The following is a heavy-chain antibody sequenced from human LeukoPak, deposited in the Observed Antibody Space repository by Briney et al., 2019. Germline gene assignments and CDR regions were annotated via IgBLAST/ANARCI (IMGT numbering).Heavy chain of an antibody. V-gene: IGHV4-59*02. D-gene: IGHD4-17*01. J-gene: IGHJ3*02. CDR3: ARVGPTDDYGDSHDAFDI. CDR1: GGSVSSSF. Sequence: SETLSLTCSVSGGSVSSSFWSWIRQPPGKGLDWIGHIYYSGSTNYNPSLKSRVTISVDTSKNHFSLKVTSVTAADTAVYYCARVGPTDDYGDSHDAFDIWGQGTLVAVSS. CDR2: IYYSGST.